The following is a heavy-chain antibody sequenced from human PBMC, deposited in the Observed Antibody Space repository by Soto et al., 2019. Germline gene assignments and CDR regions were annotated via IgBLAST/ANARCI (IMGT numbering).Heavy chain of an antibody. CDR2: ISYSGSP. D-gene: IGHD3-22*01. V-gene: IGHV4-59*01. CDR3: ARGSVGSGWKFDY. Sequence: SETLSLTCTVSGDSISTYFWSWIRQPPGKGLEWIGYISYSGSPNYNPSLKSRVTISVDTSKNQFSLKVNSVTAADTAVYYCARGSVGSGWKFDYWGQGTLVTVSS. J-gene: IGHJ4*02. CDR1: GDSISTYF.